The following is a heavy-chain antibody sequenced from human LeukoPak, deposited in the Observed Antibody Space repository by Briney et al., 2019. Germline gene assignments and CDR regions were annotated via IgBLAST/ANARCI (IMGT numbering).Heavy chain of an antibody. Sequence: DPGGSLRLSSAASGFTFSSYEMNWVRQAPGKGLEWVSYISSSGSTIYYADSVKGRFTISRDNAKNSLYLQMNSLRAEDTAVYYCARDLYGSGSYYHKFDYWGQGTLVTVSS. CDR1: GFTFSSYE. CDR3: ARDLYGSGSYYHKFDY. V-gene: IGHV3-48*03. CDR2: ISSSGSTI. J-gene: IGHJ4*02. D-gene: IGHD3-10*01.